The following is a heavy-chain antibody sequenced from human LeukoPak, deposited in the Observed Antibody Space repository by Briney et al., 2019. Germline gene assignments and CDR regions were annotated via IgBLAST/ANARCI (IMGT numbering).Heavy chain of an antibody. CDR2: INPNSGGT. J-gene: IGHJ4*02. CDR1: GYTFTGYY. V-gene: IGHV1-2*02. Sequence: ASVKVSCKASGYTFTGYYMHWVRQAPGQGLEWMGWINPNSGGTNYAQKFQGRVTMTRDMSISTAYMELSRLRSDDTAVYYCARETYYYDSSGYYYSKPIDYWGQGTLVTVSS. D-gene: IGHD3-22*01. CDR3: ARETYYYDSSGYYYSKPIDY.